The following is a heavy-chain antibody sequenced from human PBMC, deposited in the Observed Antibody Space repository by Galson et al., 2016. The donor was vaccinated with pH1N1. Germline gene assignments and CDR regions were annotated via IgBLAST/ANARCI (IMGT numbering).Heavy chain of an antibody. V-gene: IGHV4-39*01. J-gene: IGHJ3*01. CDR1: GGSISSSSYY. D-gene: IGHD3-16*01. Sequence: SETLSLTCTVSGGSISSSSYYWGWIRQPPGKGLEWIGSIFYSGSTYYNPSLQSRVAISVDTSKKRFSLKLSSVTAADTAVYYCVGSYAKVDAFDFWGQGAMVTVSS. CDR3: VGSYAKVDAFDF. CDR2: IFYSGST.